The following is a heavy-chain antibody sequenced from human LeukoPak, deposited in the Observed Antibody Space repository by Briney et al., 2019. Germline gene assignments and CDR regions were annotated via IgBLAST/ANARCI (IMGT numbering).Heavy chain of an antibody. D-gene: IGHD1-26*01. Sequence: SETLSLTCAVSGGSIKSNIWWSWVRQPPGKGLEWIGEIYHSGSTNYNPSLESRVTVSVDKSKNQFSLDLSSVTAADTAVYYCARVGGVGATHYYGMDVWGQGTTVTVSS. CDR2: IYHSGST. CDR3: ARVGGVGATHYYGMDV. J-gene: IGHJ6*02. V-gene: IGHV4-4*02. CDR1: GGSIKSNIW.